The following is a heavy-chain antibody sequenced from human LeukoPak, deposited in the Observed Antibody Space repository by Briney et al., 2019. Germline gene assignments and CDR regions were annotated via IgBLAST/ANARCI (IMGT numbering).Heavy chain of an antibody. CDR1: GGSISSSGYY. V-gene: IGHV4-39*02. J-gene: IGHJ3*01. D-gene: IGHD3-22*01. Sequence: SETLSLTCTVSGGSISSSGYYWGWIRQPPGKGLEWIGRIYYRGSTYYNPSLKSRLTISVDTSKNQFSLKLSSVTAADTSVYYCAREDDTSGCDAFDVWGQGTMVTVSS. CDR3: AREDDTSGCDAFDV. CDR2: IYYRGST.